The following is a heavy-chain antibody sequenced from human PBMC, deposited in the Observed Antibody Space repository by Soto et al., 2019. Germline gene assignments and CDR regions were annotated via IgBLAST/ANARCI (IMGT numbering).Heavy chain of an antibody. J-gene: IGHJ6*02. CDR3: ASSYSNYGYYYYGMDV. CDR2: INHSGST. D-gene: IGHD4-4*01. CDR1: GGSFSGYY. V-gene: IGHV4-34*01. Sequence: SETLSLTCAVYGGSFSGYYWSWIRQPPGKGLEWIGEINHSGSTNYNPSLKSRVTISVDTSKNQFSLKLSSVTAADTAVYYCASSYSNYGYYYYGMDVWGQGTTVT.